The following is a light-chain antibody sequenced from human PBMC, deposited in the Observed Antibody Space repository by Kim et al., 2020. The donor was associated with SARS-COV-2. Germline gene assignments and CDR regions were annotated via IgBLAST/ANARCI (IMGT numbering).Light chain of an antibody. V-gene: IGLV3-1*01. CDR2: QDN. CDR3: QTWDTSTAV. CDR1: NLGRKY. J-gene: IGLJ2*01. Sequence: LSPGQTASITCSRANLGRKYVCWYQQKPGQSPVLVIYQDNKRPSGIPERFSGSNSGNTATLTISGTQPMDEADYYCQTWDTSTAVFGGGTQLTVL.